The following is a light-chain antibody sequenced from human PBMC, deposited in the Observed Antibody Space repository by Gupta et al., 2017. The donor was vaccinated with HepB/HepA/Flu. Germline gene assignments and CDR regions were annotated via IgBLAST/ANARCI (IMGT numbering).Light chain of an antibody. CDR3: HQYNNCPSFT. CDR1: QRVSSL. CDR2: DAA. V-gene: IGKV3-15*01. J-gene: IGKJ4*01. Sequence: EIVLTQSPATLSVSPGERATLSCRASQRVSSLVAWYQQKPGEAPKRLIYDAATRHTGVTARFSGSGSGTEVTLTISSRQSEDFAAYYCHQYNNCPSFTFGGGTKVEIK.